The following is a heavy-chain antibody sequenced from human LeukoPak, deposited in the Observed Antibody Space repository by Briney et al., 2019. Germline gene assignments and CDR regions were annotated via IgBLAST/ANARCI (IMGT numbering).Heavy chain of an antibody. CDR3: ATLFGELIDY. D-gene: IGHD3-10*02. CDR1: GHTLTELS. J-gene: IGHJ4*02. Sequence: ASLKVPCKVSGHTLTELSMHWVRQAPGKGLEWMGGFDPEDGETIYAQKFQGRVTMTEDTSTDTAYMELSSLRSEDTAVYYCATLFGELIDYWGQGTLVTVSS. V-gene: IGHV1-24*01. CDR2: FDPEDGET.